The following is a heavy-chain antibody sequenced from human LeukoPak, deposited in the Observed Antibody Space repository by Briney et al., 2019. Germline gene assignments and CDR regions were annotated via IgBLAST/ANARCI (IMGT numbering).Heavy chain of an antibody. D-gene: IGHD1-26*01. V-gene: IGHV3-11*01. J-gene: IGHJ3*02. CDR3: ARGGSYLSAFDI. CDR1: GFSFTDYY. Sequence: SGGSLRLSCAASGFSFTDYYMNWIRRPPGKGLEWVSYISGSGTTIYYADSVKGRFTISRDNAKNSLYLQMNSLRAEDTAVYYCARGGSYLSAFDIWGQGTMVTVSS. CDR2: ISGSGTTI.